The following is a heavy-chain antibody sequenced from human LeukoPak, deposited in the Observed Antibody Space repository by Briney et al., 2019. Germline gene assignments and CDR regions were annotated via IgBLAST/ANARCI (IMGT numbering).Heavy chain of an antibody. Sequence: GGSLRLSCAASGFTFSSYAMSWVRQAPGKGLEWVLAISSSGGSTYYADSVKGRFTISRDNSKNTLYLQVNSLRAEDTAVYYCAKDLAQIGYCSSTSCSYFDYWGQGTLVTVSS. CDR2: ISSSGGST. CDR1: GFTFSSYA. D-gene: IGHD2-2*01. V-gene: IGHV3-23*01. J-gene: IGHJ4*02. CDR3: AKDLAQIGYCSSTSCSYFDY.